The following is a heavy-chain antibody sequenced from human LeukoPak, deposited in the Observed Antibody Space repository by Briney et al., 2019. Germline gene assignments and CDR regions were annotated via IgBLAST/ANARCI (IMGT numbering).Heavy chain of an antibody. D-gene: IGHD6-13*01. V-gene: IGHV3-33*01. CDR2: IWYDGSNK. Sequence: PGGSLRLSCAASGFTFSSYGMHWVRQAPGKGLEWVAVIWYDGSNKYYADSVKGRFTISRDNSKNTLYLQMNSLRAEDTAVYYCARSQGIAAAVCDWGQGTLVTVSS. CDR1: GFTFSSYG. J-gene: IGHJ4*02. CDR3: ARSQGIAAAVCD.